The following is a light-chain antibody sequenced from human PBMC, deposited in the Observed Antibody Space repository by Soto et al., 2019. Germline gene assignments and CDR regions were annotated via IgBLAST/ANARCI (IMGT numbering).Light chain of an antibody. J-gene: IGLJ3*02. Sequence: QLVLTQSPSASASLGASVKLTCTLSSGHSSYAIAWHQQQPEKGPRYLMKLNSDGSHSKGDGIPDRFSGSSSGAERYLTISSLQSEDEAAYYCQTWGTGTRGVFGGGTTLTVL. CDR1: SGHSSYA. V-gene: IGLV4-69*01. CDR2: LNSDGSH. CDR3: QTWGTGTRGV.